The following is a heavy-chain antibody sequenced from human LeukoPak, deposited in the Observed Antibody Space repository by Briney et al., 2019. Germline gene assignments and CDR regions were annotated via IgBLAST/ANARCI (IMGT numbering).Heavy chain of an antibody. CDR1: GFTLSSYG. CDR3: AKDLRAYSGYGYYDY. J-gene: IGHJ4*02. Sequence: GSLRLSCAASGFTLSSYGMHWVRQAPGKGLEWVAVISYDGSNKYYTDSVKGRFTISRDNSKNTLYLQMYSLRAEDTAVYYCAKDLRAYSGYGYYDYWGQGTLVTVSS. CDR2: ISYDGSNK. V-gene: IGHV3-30*18. D-gene: IGHD5-12*01.